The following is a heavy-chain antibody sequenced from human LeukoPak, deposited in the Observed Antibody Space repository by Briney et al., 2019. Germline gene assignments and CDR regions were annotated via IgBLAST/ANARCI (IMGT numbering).Heavy chain of an antibody. D-gene: IGHD3-22*01. Sequence: KSSETLSLTCTVSGGSISSSSYYWGWIRQPPGKGLEWIGSIYYSGSTYYNPSLKSRVTISVDTSKNQFSLKLSSVTAADTAVYYCARKFLRITMIVVKAEGGPFDYWGQGTLVTVSS. CDR2: IYYSGST. V-gene: IGHV4-39*07. J-gene: IGHJ4*02. CDR3: ARKFLRITMIVVKAEGGPFDY. CDR1: GGSISSSSYY.